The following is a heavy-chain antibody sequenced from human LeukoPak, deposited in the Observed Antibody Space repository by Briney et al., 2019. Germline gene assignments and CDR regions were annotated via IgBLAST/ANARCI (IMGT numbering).Heavy chain of an antibody. J-gene: IGHJ4*02. CDR2: ISSSGSTI. Sequence: GGSLRLSCAASGFTFSSYEMNWVRQAPGKGLEWVSYISSSGSTIYYADSVKGRFTISRDNSKNTLYLQMNSLRAEDTAVYYCAKDRSDSTVFDYWGQGTLVTVSS. V-gene: IGHV3-48*03. CDR1: GFTFSSYE. D-gene: IGHD2/OR15-2a*01. CDR3: AKDRSDSTVFDY.